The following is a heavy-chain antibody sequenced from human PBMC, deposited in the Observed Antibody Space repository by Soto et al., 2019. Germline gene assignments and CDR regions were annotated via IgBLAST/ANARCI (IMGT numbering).Heavy chain of an antibody. V-gene: IGHV3-73*02. Sequence: EVQLVQSGGGLVQPGGSLKLSCAASGFTFSGSAMHWVRQASGKGLEWVGRIRTRPNNYATIYSASVRGRFTISRDDSKNTVYLQMDSLKTEDTAVYYCTRPEDSYGYPEAFDYWGQGTLVTVAS. CDR2: IRTRPNNYAT. CDR3: TRPEDSYGYPEAFDY. D-gene: IGHD4-17*01. CDR1: GFTFSGSA. J-gene: IGHJ4*02.